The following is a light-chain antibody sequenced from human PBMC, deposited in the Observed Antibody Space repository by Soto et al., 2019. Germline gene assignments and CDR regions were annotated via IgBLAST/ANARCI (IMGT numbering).Light chain of an antibody. CDR3: QQSYSTPWT. CDR1: QSISNN. V-gene: IGKV1-39*01. CDR2: AAS. J-gene: IGKJ1*01. Sequence: DIQMTQAPSSLSASVGDRVTITCRASQSISNNLNWYHQKPGKPPKLLIFAASTLQSGVPSRFSGGGSGTDFTLTISSLQPEDFATYYCQQSYSTPWTFGQGTKVELK.